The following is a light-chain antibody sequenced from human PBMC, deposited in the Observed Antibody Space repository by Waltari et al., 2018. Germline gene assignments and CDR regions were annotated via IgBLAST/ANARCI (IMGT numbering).Light chain of an antibody. J-gene: IGKJ1*01. CDR3: QQYGISPRT. CDR1: QTVFNNF. CDR2: AVS. V-gene: IGKV3-20*01. Sequence: EIVLTQSPGTLSLSPGERATLSCRASQTVFNNFLAWYQQRPGQAPRLVMFAVSSRATGIPHRFSGSGSGTDFTLTITRLEPEDFAVYYCQQYGISPRTFGQGTKVELK.